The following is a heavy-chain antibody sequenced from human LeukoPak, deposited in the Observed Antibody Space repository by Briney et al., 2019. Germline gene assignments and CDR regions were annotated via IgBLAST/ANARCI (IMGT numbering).Heavy chain of an antibody. V-gene: IGHV5-51*01. Sequence: GESLKISCKGSGYSFTSYWIGWVRQMPGKGLEWMGIIYPGDSDTRYSPPFQGQVTISADKSISTAYLQWSSLKASDTAMYYCARHPAWYSSGWAPDYWGQGTLVTVSS. CDR3: ARHPAWYSSGWAPDY. J-gene: IGHJ4*02. D-gene: IGHD6-19*01. CDR2: IYPGDSDT. CDR1: GYSFTSYW.